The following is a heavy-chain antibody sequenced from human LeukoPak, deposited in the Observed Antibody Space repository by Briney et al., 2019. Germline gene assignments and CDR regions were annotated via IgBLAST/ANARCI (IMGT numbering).Heavy chain of an antibody. CDR3: ARSLVRGLFDY. CDR2: INHSGST. V-gene: IGHV4-34*01. J-gene: IGHJ4*02. D-gene: IGHD2-2*01. Sequence: SETLSLTCAVYGGSFSGYYWSWIRQPPGKGLEWIGEINHSGSTDYNPSLKSRVTISVDTSKNQFSLKLSSVTAADTAVYYCARSLVRGLFDYWGQGTLVTVSS. CDR1: GGSFSGYY.